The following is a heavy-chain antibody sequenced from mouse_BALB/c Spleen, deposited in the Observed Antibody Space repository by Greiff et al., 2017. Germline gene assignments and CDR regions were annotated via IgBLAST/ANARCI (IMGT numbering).Heavy chain of an antibody. J-gene: IGHJ2*01. V-gene: IGHV1-15*01. CDR1: GYTFTDYE. CDR2: IDPETGGT. CDR3: TREGTTVVADY. D-gene: IGHD1-1*01. Sequence: QVQLKQSGAELVRPGASVTLSCKASGYTFTDYEMHWVKQTPVHGLEWIGAIDPETGGTAYNQKFKGKATLTADKSSSTAYMELRSLTSEDSAVYYCTREGTTVVADYWGQGTTLTVSS.